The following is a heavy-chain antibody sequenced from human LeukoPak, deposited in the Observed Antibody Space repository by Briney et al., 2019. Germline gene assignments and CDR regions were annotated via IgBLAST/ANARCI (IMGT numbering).Heavy chain of an antibody. CDR3: ARIHGGLYYYGMDV. Sequence: SETPSLTCTVSGGSISSYYWSWIRQPPGKGLEWTGYIYYSGSTNYNPSLKSRVTISVDTSKNQFSLKLSSVTAADTAVYYCARIHGGLYYYGMDVWGQGTTVAVSS. D-gene: IGHD4-23*01. V-gene: IGHV4-59*01. J-gene: IGHJ6*02. CDR1: GGSISSYY. CDR2: IYYSGST.